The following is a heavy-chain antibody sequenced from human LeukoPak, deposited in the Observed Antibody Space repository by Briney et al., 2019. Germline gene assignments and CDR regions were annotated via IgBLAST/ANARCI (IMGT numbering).Heavy chain of an antibody. V-gene: IGHV4-30-2*01. J-gene: IGHJ4*02. CDR2: IYHSGST. CDR1: GGSISSGGYS. Sequence: PSQTLSLTCAVSGGSISSGGYSWSWIRQPPGKGLEWIGYIYHSGSTYYNPSLKSRVTISVDRSKNQFSLKLSSVTAADTAVYYCARGLDGDPIINYWGQGTLVTVSS. D-gene: IGHD4-17*01. CDR3: ARGLDGDPIINY.